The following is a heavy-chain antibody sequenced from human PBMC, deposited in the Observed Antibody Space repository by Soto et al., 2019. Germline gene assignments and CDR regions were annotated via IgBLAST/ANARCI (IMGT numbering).Heavy chain of an antibody. D-gene: IGHD5-12*01. Sequence: QVQLVQSGAEVKKPGSSVKVSCKASGGTFSSYAISWVRQAPGQGLEWMGGIIPIFGTANYAQKFQGRVTITADESKSNDDMEVSSLRTEDTAVYYCGGEGGGGVDIVATMALDYWGQGTLVTVSS. CDR2: IIPIFGTA. V-gene: IGHV1-69*01. J-gene: IGHJ4*02. CDR3: GGEGGGGVDIVATMALDY. CDR1: GGTFSSYA.